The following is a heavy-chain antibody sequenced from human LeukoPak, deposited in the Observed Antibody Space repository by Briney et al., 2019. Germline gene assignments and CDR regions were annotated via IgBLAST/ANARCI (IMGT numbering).Heavy chain of an antibody. Sequence: GGSLRLSCAASGFTFGTYAMHWVRQAPGKGLEWVALISYDGSSKYYADSVKGRFTISRDNSKNTLYLQMNSLRAEDTAVYWCARQGTSGYHYLDYWGQGTLVTVSS. J-gene: IGHJ4*02. V-gene: IGHV3-30*04. D-gene: IGHD3-22*01. CDR2: ISYDGSSK. CDR3: ARQGTSGYHYLDY. CDR1: GFTFGTYA.